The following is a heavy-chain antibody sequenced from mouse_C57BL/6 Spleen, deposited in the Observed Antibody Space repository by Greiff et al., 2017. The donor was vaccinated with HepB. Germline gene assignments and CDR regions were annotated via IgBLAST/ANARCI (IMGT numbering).Heavy chain of an antibody. J-gene: IGHJ2*01. V-gene: IGHV1-82*01. CDR2: IYPGDGDT. CDR3: AMAVAEDY. Sequence: VQLQESGPELVKPGASVKISCKASGYAFSSSWMNWVKQRPGKGLEWIGRIYPGDGDTNYNGKFKGKATLTADKSSSTAYMQLSSLTSEDSAVYYCAMAVAEDYWGKGTTLTVSS. D-gene: IGHD3-3*01. CDR1: GYAFSSSW.